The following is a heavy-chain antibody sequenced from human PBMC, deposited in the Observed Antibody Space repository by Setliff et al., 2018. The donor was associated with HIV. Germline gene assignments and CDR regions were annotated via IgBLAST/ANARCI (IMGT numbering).Heavy chain of an antibody. J-gene: IGHJ6*03. Sequence: ASVKVSCKASGYTFTAYYIHWVRQAPGHELQLMGRIEPSSGGTNYIQKFQGRVTITRDTSIYTVYMELTGLTSDDTAVYYCASAYCGGDCYSRTRKFYYYYYMDVWGKGTTVTVSS. D-gene: IGHD2-21*02. CDR3: ASAYCGGDCYSRTRKFYYYYYMDV. V-gene: IGHV1-2*06. CDR2: IEPSSGGT. CDR1: GYTFTAYY.